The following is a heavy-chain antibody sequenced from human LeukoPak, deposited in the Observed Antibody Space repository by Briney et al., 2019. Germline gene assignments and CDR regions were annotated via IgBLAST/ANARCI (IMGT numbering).Heavy chain of an antibody. CDR1: GGSISSSSYY. Sequence: SETLSLTCTVSGGSISSSSYYWGWIRQPPGKGLEWIGSIYYSGSTYYNPSLKSRVTISVDTSKNQFSLKLSSVTAADTAVYYCARLFTAARRSFDYWGQGTLVTVSS. V-gene: IGHV4-39*01. D-gene: IGHD6-6*01. J-gene: IGHJ4*02. CDR2: IYYSGST. CDR3: ARLFTAARRSFDY.